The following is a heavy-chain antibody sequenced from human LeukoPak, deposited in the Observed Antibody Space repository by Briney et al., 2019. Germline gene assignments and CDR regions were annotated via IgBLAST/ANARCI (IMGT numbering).Heavy chain of an antibody. J-gene: IGHJ4*02. CDR2: MYYSGST. CDR1: GGSISSYY. Sequence: SETLSLTCTVSGGSISSYYWSWVRQPPGKGLEWVSYMYYSGSTKYNPSLKSRVTISVDTSKSQFSLKLTSVTAADTAVYYCARLGIGVVPSAMLGDYYFDYWGQGTLVTVSS. D-gene: IGHD2-2*01. CDR3: ARLGIGVVPSAMLGDYYFDY. V-gene: IGHV4-59*08.